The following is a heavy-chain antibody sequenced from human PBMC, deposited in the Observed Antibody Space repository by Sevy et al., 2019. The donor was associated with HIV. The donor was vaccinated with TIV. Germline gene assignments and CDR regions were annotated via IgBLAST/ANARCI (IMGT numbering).Heavy chain of an antibody. CDR3: ASSTGPILGYYDSYMDV. CDR2: LGSSGSDK. V-gene: IGHV3-23*01. CDR1: GFTFNNYA. D-gene: IGHD3-3*02. J-gene: IGHJ6*03. Sequence: GGSLRLSCAASGFTFNNYAMSWVRQAPGKGLEWVSALGSSGSDKYYADSVKGRFSISRDNSKNTLYLQMNSLRVEDTAVYYCASSTGPILGYYDSYMDVWGRWTTVTVSS.